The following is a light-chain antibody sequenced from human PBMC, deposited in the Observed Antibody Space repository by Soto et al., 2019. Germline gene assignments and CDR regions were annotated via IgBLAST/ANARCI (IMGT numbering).Light chain of an antibody. V-gene: IGKV1-5*03. Sequence: DIQMTQSPSTLSASVGDRVTITCRASQSISSWLAWYQQKPGKAPKLLIYKASSLQSGVPSRFRGSGYGTDFALTITSLQPEDFATYYCQQSYNSPPITFGQGTRLEI. CDR1: QSISSW. CDR3: QQSYNSPPIT. CDR2: KAS. J-gene: IGKJ5*01.